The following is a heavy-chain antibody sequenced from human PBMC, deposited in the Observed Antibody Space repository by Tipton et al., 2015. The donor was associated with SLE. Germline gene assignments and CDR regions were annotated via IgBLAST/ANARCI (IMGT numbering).Heavy chain of an antibody. CDR3: VREGFSGWTTAFDI. J-gene: IGHJ3*02. CDR1: GFSISSGYY. D-gene: IGHD6-19*01. Sequence: TLSLTCAVSGFSISSGYYWGWIRQPPGEGLEWIGSIHHSGNAYYNPSLKSRVTISVDTSKNQFSLKLSSVTAADTAVYYCVREGFSGWTTAFDIWGQGTMVTVSS. V-gene: IGHV4-38-2*02. CDR2: IHHSGNA.